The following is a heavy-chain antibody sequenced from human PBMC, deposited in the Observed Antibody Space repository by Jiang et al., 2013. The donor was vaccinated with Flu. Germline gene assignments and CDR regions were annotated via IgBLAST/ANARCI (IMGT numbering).Heavy chain of an antibody. CDR3: ARGRRIRFRRDSSGYYYDY. D-gene: IGHD3-22*01. CDR2: IIPIFGTA. CDR1: GGTFSSYA. J-gene: IGHJ4*02. V-gene: IGHV1-69*01. Sequence: GAEVKKPGSSVKVSCKASGGTFSSYAISWVRQAPGQGLEWMGGIIPIFGTANYAQKFQGRVTITADESTSTAYMELSSLRSEDTAVYYCARGRRIRFRRDSSGYYYDYWGQGTLVTVSS.